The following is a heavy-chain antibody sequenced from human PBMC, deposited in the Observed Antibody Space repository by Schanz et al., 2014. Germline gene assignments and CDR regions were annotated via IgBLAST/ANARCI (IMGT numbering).Heavy chain of an antibody. V-gene: IGHV3-49*04. CDR2: IRSKAYGGTA. CDR3: GAAMANIPFDY. D-gene: IGHD6-19*01. Sequence: EVQVVESGGGLVQPGRSLRLSCTAYQFTFGDYAMSWVRQAPGKGLEWVGLIRSKAYGGTADYAASVKGRFIISRDDSKRIVYLQMNSLRTEDTALYYCGAAMANIPFDYWGQGTLVTVSS. CDR1: QFTFGDYA. J-gene: IGHJ4*02.